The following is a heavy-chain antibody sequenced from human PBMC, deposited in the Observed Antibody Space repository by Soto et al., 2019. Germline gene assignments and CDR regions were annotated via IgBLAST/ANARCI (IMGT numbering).Heavy chain of an antibody. CDR2: ISGSGGST. J-gene: IGHJ4*02. V-gene: IGHV3-23*01. CDR3: AKEPMVRGVITTYYFDY. CDR1: GFTFSSYA. D-gene: IGHD3-10*01. Sequence: GGSLRLSCAASGFTFSSYAMSWVRQAPGKGLEWVSAISGSGGSTYYADSVKGRFTISRDNSKNTLYLQMNSLRAEDTAVYYCAKEPMVRGVITTYYFDYWGQGTLVTVSS.